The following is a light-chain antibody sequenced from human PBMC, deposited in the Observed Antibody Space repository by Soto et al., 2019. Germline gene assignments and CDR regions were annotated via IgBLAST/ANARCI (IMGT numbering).Light chain of an antibody. CDR3: QQYGSSPPT. CDR1: QSVSSN. J-gene: IGKJ1*01. CDR2: GAS. V-gene: IGKV3-20*01. Sequence: EIVITQSPATLSVSPGERATLSCRASQSVSSNLAWYQQKPGQAPRLLMYGASNRATGIPARFSGSGSGTDFTLTINRLEPEDFALYYCQQYGSSPPTFGQGTKVDIK.